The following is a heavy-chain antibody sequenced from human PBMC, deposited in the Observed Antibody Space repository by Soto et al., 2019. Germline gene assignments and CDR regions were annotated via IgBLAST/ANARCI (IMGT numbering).Heavy chain of an antibody. D-gene: IGHD3-3*01. CDR3: ARGPNYDFWSGDPYYFDY. V-gene: IGHV3-11*01. CDR2: ISSSGSTI. CDR1: GFTFSDYY. J-gene: IGHJ4*02. Sequence: GGSVRLSCAASGFTFSDYYMSWIRQAPGKGLEWVSYISSSGSTIYYADSVKGRFTISRDNAKNSLYLQMNSLRAEDTAVYYCARGPNYDFWSGDPYYFDYWGPGTLVTVSS.